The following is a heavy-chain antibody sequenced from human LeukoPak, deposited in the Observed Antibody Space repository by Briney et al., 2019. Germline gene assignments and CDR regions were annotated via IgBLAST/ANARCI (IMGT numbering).Heavy chain of an antibody. CDR1: GFTFSSYA. Sequence: HTGGSLRLSCAASGFTFSSYAISWVRQAPGKGLEWVSSISGSGGSTYYADSVKGRFTISRDYSENTLYLQMNSLRAEDTAVYYCAKDQFLSQLLYAGYFDYWGQGTLVTVSS. CDR2: ISGSGGST. V-gene: IGHV3-23*01. J-gene: IGHJ4*02. CDR3: AKDQFLSQLLYAGYFDY. D-gene: IGHD2-2*02.